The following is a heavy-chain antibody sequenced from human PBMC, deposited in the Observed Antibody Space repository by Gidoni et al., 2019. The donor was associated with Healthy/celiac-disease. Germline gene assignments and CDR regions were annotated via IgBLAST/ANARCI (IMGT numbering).Heavy chain of an antibody. Sequence: PGKGLEWIGYIYYSGSTYYNPSLKSLVTISVDTSKNQFSLKLSSVTSADTAVYYCARGGGHYGYFDLWGRGTLVTVSS. V-gene: IGHV4-31*01. CDR2: IYYSGST. CDR3: ARGGGHYGYFDL. D-gene: IGHD3-10*01. J-gene: IGHJ2*01.